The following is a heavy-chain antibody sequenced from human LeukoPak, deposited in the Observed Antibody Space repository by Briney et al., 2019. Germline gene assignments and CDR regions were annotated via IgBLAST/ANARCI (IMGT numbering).Heavy chain of an antibody. CDR2: ISGSAGST. CDR1: GFTFTDHG. J-gene: IGHJ4*02. D-gene: IGHD1-26*01. CDR3: AKKWGVGTTTLDYFDY. Sequence: GGSLRLSCAASGFTFTDHGMSWVRQVPGKGLEWVSGISGSAGSTYYADSVKGRFTISRDNSKNTLYLQMNSLTDDDTAVYYCAKKWGVGTTTLDYFDYWGQGTLVTVSS. V-gene: IGHV3-23*01.